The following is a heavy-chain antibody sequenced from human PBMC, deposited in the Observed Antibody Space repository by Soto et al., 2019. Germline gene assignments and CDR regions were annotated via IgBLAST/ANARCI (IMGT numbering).Heavy chain of an antibody. V-gene: IGHV4-34*01. CDR1: GGSFSGYY. Sequence: SETLSLTCAVYGGSFSGYYWSWIRQPPGKGLEWIGEINHSGSTNYNPSLKSRVTISVDTSKNQFSLKLSSVTAADTAVYYCARVFRSGYYTDYWGQGTLVTVSS. D-gene: IGHD3-3*01. CDR3: ARVFRSGYYTDY. CDR2: INHSGST. J-gene: IGHJ4*02.